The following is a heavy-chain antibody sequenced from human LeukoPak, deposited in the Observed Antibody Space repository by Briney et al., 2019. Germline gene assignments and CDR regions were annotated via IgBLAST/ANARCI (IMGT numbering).Heavy chain of an antibody. CDR2: IYNDGSST. D-gene: IGHD2-15*01. J-gene: IGHJ4*02. Sequence: GGSLRLSCAASGFTFSSYAMHWVRQAPGKGLVWVSRIYNDGSSTRYADSVKGRFTISRDNAKNTLYLQMNSLRAEDTAVYYCARESVDGNYFDYWGQGTLVTVSS. CDR3: ARESVDGNYFDY. V-gene: IGHV3-74*01. CDR1: GFTFSSYA.